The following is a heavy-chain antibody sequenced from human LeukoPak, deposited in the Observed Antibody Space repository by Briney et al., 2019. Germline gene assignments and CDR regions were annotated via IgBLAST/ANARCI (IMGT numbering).Heavy chain of an antibody. CDR3: AKRGLGDREAFDI. Sequence: PGGSLRLSCAASGFTFNTYAMSWVSQAPGKGLEWVSSNSGSGGSTYYADSVEGRFTSSRYNSKNTLYLQMNSLRAEDTAVYYCAKRGLGDREAFDIWGQGTMVTVSS. V-gene: IGHV3-23*01. J-gene: IGHJ3*02. CDR1: GFTFNTYA. D-gene: IGHD2-21*02. CDR2: NSGSGGST.